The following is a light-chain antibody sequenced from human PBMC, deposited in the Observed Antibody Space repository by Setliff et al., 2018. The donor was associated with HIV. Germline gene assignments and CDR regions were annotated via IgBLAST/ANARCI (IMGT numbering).Light chain of an antibody. Sequence: QSVLTQPPSASGTPGQRVPISCSGSTSNIGTNTVNWYQQFPGTAPKLIIYEVRNRPSGVSNRFSGSKSGNTASLTISGLQTEDEADYYCSSYAITNTLPFGTGTKVTVL. CDR1: TSNIGTNT. CDR3: SSYAITNTLP. J-gene: IGLJ1*01. CDR2: EVR. V-gene: IGLV1-44*01.